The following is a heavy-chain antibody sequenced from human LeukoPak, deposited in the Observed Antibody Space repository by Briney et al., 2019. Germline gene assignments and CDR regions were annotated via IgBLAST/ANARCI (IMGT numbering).Heavy chain of an antibody. D-gene: IGHD1-26*01. V-gene: IGHV3-74*01. CDR1: GFTFNTYW. CDR3: ARDPYSGSYGNYYYYFMDV. CDR2: ISSDGGGT. Sequence: SGGSLRLSCAASGFTFNTYWMHWVRQAPGKGVVWVSRISSDGGGTNYADSVKGRFTISRDNSKNSLYLQMNSLRAEDTAVYYCARDPYSGSYGNYYYYFMDVWGKGTTVTISS. J-gene: IGHJ6*03.